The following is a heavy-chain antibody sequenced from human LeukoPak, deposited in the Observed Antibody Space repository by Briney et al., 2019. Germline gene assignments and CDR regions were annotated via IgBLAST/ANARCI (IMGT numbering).Heavy chain of an antibody. CDR2: INHSGST. Sequence: AETLSLTCAVYGGSFSGYYWSWIRQPPGKGLEWVGEINHSGSTNYNPSLKSRVTRAVDTSTNPIPLKQSSVTAADTAVYYCARGPRSQYHYYHSSDHDYWGQGTLVTVSS. CDR3: ARGPRSQYHYYHSSDHDY. D-gene: IGHD3-22*01. CDR1: GGSFSGYY. V-gene: IGHV4-34*01. J-gene: IGHJ4*02.